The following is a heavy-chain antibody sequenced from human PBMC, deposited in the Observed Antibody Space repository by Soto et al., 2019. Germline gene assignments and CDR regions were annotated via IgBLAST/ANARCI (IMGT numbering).Heavy chain of an antibody. Sequence: FGPTLVNPTQTLTLTCTFSGFSLSTSGVGVGWIRQPPGKALEWLALIYWDDDKRYSPSLKSRLTITKDTSKNQVVLTMTNMDPVDTATYYCAHSQYDYIWGSYRYSAFDIWGQGTMVTVSS. J-gene: IGHJ3*02. CDR2: IYWDDDK. CDR1: GFSLSTSGVG. D-gene: IGHD3-16*02. V-gene: IGHV2-5*02. CDR3: AHSQYDYIWGSYRYSAFDI.